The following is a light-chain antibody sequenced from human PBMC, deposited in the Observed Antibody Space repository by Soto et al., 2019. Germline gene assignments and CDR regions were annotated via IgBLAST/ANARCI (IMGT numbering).Light chain of an antibody. J-gene: IGLJ1*01. V-gene: IGLV1-40*01. CDR1: SSNIGAGYD. CDR3: QSYDNSLSVYV. Sequence: QSVLRQPPSVSGAPGQRVTISCTGGSSNIGAGYDVHWYQQLPGTAPRLIIYGNSNRPSGVPDRFSGSKPGTSASLAITGLQAEDEADYYCQSYDNSLSVYVFGTGTKVTVL. CDR2: GNS.